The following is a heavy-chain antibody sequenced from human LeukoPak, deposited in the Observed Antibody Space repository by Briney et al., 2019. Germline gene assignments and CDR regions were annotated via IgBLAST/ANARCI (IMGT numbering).Heavy chain of an antibody. CDR3: AREVVVTAMAHYYYYGMDV. V-gene: IGHV1-69*13. CDR2: IIPIFGTA. CDR1: GGTFSIYA. D-gene: IGHD2-21*02. J-gene: IGHJ6*02. Sequence: ASVNVSCKASGGTFSIYAIGWVRQAPGQGLEWMGGIIPIFGTANYAQKFQGRVTITADESTSTAYMELSSLRSEDTAVYYCAREVVVTAMAHYYYYGMDVWAKGPRSPSP.